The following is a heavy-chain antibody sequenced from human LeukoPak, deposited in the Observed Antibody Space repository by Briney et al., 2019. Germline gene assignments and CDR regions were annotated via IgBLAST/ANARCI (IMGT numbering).Heavy chain of an antibody. CDR3: ARGLPYYDSSGYYPHFDY. CDR2: ISYDGSTK. D-gene: IGHD3-22*01. Sequence: PGRSLRLSCAASGFTFSSYAMHWVRQAPGKGLEWVAVISYDGSTKYCADSVKGPFTISRDTSKSTLYLQMNSLRAEDTAVYYCARGLPYYDSSGYYPHFDYWGQGTLVTVSS. J-gene: IGHJ4*02. V-gene: IGHV3-30*04. CDR1: GFTFSSYA.